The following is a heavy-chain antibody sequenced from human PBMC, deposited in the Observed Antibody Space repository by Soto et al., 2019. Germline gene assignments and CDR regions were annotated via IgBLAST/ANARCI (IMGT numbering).Heavy chain of an antibody. CDR3: ARANYDFWSGYHD. J-gene: IGHJ4*02. Sequence: SETLSLTCAVYGGSFSGYYWSWIRQPPGKGLEWIGEINHSGSTNYNPSLKSRVTISVDTSKNQFSLKLSSVTAADTAVYYCARANYDFWSGYHDWGQGTLVTVSS. D-gene: IGHD3-3*01. CDR1: GGSFSGYY. CDR2: INHSGST. V-gene: IGHV4-34*01.